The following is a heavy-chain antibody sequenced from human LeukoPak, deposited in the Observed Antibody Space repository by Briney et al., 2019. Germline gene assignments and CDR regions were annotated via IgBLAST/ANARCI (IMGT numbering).Heavy chain of an antibody. J-gene: IGHJ4*02. CDR2: IIPGGGSA. Sequence: GGSLRLSCAASGFTFSSHSMSWVRQDPGKGLEWVSSIIPGGGSAYYTDSVKGRFTISRDNSKNMLYLQMNSRRAEDTAVYYCAKLTSHWGQGSLVTVSS. CDR1: GFTFSSHS. V-gene: IGHV3-23*01. CDR3: AKLTSH.